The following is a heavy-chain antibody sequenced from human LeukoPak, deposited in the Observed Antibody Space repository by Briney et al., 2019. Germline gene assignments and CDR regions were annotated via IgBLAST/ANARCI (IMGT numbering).Heavy chain of an antibody. Sequence: QPGGSLRLSCAASGFTFSSYGMSWVRQAPGKGLEWVAAISAGGDLTNYADSVEGRFTISRDSSKNMLYVQMNCLRAEDTAIYYCAKGLISSATYFSYFDYWGQGTLVTVSS. V-gene: IGHV3-23*01. CDR1: GFTFSSYG. J-gene: IGHJ4*02. CDR2: ISAGGDLT. D-gene: IGHD1-26*01. CDR3: AKGLISSATYFSYFDY.